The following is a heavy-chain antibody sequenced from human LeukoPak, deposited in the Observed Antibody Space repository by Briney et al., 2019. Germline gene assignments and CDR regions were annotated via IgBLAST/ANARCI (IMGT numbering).Heavy chain of an antibody. CDR3: ATSQSSVAGIVGD. V-gene: IGHV3-23*01. D-gene: IGHD6-19*01. CDR2: ISGSGGST. J-gene: IGHJ4*02. CDR1: GFTFSSYA. Sequence: GGSLRLSCAASGFTFSSYAMSWVRQAPGKGLEWVSAISGSGGSTYYADSVKGRFTISRDNAKNSLYLQMNNLRVEDTAVYYCATSQSSVAGIVGDWGQGTLVTVSS.